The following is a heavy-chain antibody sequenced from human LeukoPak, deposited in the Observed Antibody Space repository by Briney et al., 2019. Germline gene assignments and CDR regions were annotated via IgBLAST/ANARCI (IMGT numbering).Heavy chain of an antibody. V-gene: IGHV3-66*01. CDR2: IYSGGST. Sequence: GRSLRLSCAASGFTFSSYAMHWVHQAPGKGLEWVSVIYSGGSTYYADSVKGRFTISRDNSKNTLYLQMNSLRAEDTAVYYCARSPYSSGWYSSLDYWGQGTLVTVSS. CDR3: ARSPYSSGWYSSLDY. D-gene: IGHD6-19*01. J-gene: IGHJ4*02. CDR1: GFTFSSYA.